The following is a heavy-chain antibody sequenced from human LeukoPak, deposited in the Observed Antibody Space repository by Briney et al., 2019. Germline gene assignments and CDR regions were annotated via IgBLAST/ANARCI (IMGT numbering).Heavy chain of an antibody. J-gene: IGHJ4*02. CDR1: GYTFTSYG. V-gene: IGHV1-2*02. CDR2: INPNSGGT. D-gene: IGHD3-10*01. Sequence: GASVKVSCKASGYTFTSYGISWVRQAPGQGLEGRGWINPNSGGTNYAQKFQGRVTMTSDTSISTAYMDLSRLRSDDTAVYSCARGPYYYGSGYFDYWGQGTLVTVSS. CDR3: ARGPYYYGSGYFDY.